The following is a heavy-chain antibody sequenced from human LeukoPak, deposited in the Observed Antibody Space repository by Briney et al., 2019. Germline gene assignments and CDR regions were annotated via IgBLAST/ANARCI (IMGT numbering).Heavy chain of an antibody. V-gene: IGHV3-74*01. CDR2: INNDGSST. Sequence: GGSLRLSCAASGFTFSTYWMHWVRQAPGKGLVWVSRINNDGSSTNYADSVKGRFTISRDNAKNTLYLQMNSLRADDTAVYYCARVHYGGNPQRYYYYYMDVWGKGTTVTISS. CDR3: ARVHYGGNPQRYYYYYMDV. J-gene: IGHJ6*03. CDR1: GFTFSTYW. D-gene: IGHD4-23*01.